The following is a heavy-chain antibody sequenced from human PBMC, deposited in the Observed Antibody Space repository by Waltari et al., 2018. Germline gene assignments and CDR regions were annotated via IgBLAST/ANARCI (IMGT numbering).Heavy chain of an antibody. D-gene: IGHD3-3*01. J-gene: IGHJ4*02. V-gene: IGHV3-53*01. CDR1: GFTVSSNY. CDR3: ARAGLHYDFWSGYLGYFDY. Sequence: EVQLVESGGGLIQPGGSLRLSCAASGFTVSSNYMSWFRRAPGKGLEWVSVIYSGGSTYYADSVKGRFTISRDNSKNTLYLQMNSLRAEDTAVYYCARAGLHYDFWSGYLGYFDYWGQGTLVTVSS. CDR2: IYSGGST.